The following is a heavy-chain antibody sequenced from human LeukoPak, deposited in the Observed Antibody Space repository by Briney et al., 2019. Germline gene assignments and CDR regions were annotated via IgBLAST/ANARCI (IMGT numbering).Heavy chain of an antibody. D-gene: IGHD3-3*01. CDR1: GGSISTSSYY. Sequence: PSETLSLTCTVSGGSISTSSYYWGWIRQPPGKGLEWIGSIYHSGSTYYNPSLKSRVTISVDTSKNQFSLKLSSVTAADTAVYYCARDPTYYEIFGVVAYFDYWGQGTLVTVSS. CDR2: IYHSGST. V-gene: IGHV4-39*07. CDR3: ARDPTYYEIFGVVAYFDY. J-gene: IGHJ4*02.